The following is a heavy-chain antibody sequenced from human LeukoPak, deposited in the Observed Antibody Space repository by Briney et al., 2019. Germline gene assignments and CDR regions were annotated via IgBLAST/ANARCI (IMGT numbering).Heavy chain of an antibody. CDR3: AKAAVRSSGWRQHYFDY. Sequence: GGSLRLSCAASGFSFSKYIMNWVRQAPGKGPEWVSSISSSSSYIYYADSVKGRFTISRDNAKNSLYLQMNSLRAEDTAVYYCAKAAVRSSGWRQHYFDYWGQGTLVTVSS. J-gene: IGHJ4*02. CDR1: GFSFSKYI. V-gene: IGHV3-21*01. D-gene: IGHD6-19*01. CDR2: ISSSSSYI.